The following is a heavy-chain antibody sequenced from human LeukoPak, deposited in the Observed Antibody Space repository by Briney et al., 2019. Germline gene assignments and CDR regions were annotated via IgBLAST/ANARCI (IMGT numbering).Heavy chain of an antibody. Sequence: SETLSLTCTVSGGSISSGSYYWSWIRQPAGKGLEWIGRIYTSGSTNYNPSLKSRVTISVDTSKNQFSLKLSSVTAADTAVYYCARGKLGMSYSDAFDIWGQGTMVTVSS. D-gene: IGHD7-27*01. V-gene: IGHV4-61*02. CDR2: IYTSGST. CDR1: GGSISSGSYY. CDR3: ARGKLGMSYSDAFDI. J-gene: IGHJ3*02.